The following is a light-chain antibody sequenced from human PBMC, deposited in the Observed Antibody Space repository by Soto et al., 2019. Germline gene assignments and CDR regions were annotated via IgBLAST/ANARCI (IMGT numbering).Light chain of an antibody. Sequence: QSALTQPRSVSGSPGQSVTISCTGTSSDVGGYNYVSWYQQHPGKAPKLMIYDVSKRPSGVPDRFSGSKSGNTASLTISGLQAEHEADYYCCSYAGSPYVVFGGGTKLTVL. CDR1: SSDVGGYNY. J-gene: IGLJ2*01. CDR3: CSYAGSPYVV. V-gene: IGLV2-11*01. CDR2: DVS.